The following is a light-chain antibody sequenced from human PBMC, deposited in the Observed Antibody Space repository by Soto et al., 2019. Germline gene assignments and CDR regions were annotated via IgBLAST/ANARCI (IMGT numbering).Light chain of an antibody. V-gene: IGKV3-11*01. J-gene: IGKJ4*01. CDR1: QSVSSY. Sequence: EIVLTQSPATRSLSPGERATLSCRASQSVSSYLAWYQQKPGQAPRLLIYDASNRATGIPARFSGSGSGTDFTLTISSLEPEDFAVYYCQQRSNWRVTFGGGTKVEIK. CDR3: QQRSNWRVT. CDR2: DAS.